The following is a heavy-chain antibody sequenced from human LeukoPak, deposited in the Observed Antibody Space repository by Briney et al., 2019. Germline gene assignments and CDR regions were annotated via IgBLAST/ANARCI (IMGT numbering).Heavy chain of an antibody. Sequence: GGSLRLSCAASGFIFSSYGIHWVRQAPGKGLEWVAFIGYDGSNKYYADSVKGRFTISRDNSKNTLYLQMNRLRAEDTAVYYCARGVIVGYWGQGTLVTVSS. V-gene: IGHV3-30*02. J-gene: IGHJ4*02. CDR3: ARGVIVGY. CDR1: GFIFSSYG. D-gene: IGHD3-22*01. CDR2: IGYDGSNK.